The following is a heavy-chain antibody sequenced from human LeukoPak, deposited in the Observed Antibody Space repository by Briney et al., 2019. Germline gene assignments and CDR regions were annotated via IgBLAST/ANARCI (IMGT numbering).Heavy chain of an antibody. V-gene: IGHV3-48*01. CDR3: ARAAYYDILTGYSGINWFDP. D-gene: IGHD3-9*01. CDR1: EFTFSSYS. CDR2: ISSSSSTI. Sequence: GGSLRLSCAASEFTFSSYSMNWVRQAPGKGLEWVSYISSSSSTIYYADSVKGRFTTSRDNAKNSLYLQMNSLRAEDTAVYYCARAAYYDILTGYSGINWFDPWGQGTLVTVSS. J-gene: IGHJ5*02.